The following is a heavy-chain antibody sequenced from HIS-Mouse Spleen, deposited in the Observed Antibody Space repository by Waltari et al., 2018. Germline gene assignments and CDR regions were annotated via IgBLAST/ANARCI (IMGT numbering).Heavy chain of an antibody. CDR3: ARGESGSYYYYYYYGMDV. D-gene: IGHD1-26*01. Sequence: QVQLQESGPGLVKPSETLSLTCTVSGYSISSGYYWGWIRQPPGRGLEWIGSIYHSGSTYYNPSLKSRVTISVDTSKNQCSLKLSSVTAADTAVYYCARGESGSYYYYYYYGMDVWGQGTTVTVSS. CDR1: GYSISSGYY. CDR2: IYHSGST. V-gene: IGHV4-38-2*02. J-gene: IGHJ6*02.